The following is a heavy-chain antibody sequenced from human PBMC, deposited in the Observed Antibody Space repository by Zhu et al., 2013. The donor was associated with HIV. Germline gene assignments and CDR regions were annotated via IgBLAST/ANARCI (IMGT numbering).Heavy chain of an antibody. Sequence: VQLQQWGAGLLKPSETLSLTCAVYGGSFSGYYWSWIRQPPGKGLEWIGEINHSGSTNYNPSLKSRVTISVDTSKNQFSLKLSSVTAADTAVYYCARQPRDGYNWYFFDYWGQGTLVTVSS. CDR2: INHSGST. CDR3: ARQPRDGYNWYFFDY. CDR1: GGSFSGYY. J-gene: IGHJ4*02. V-gene: IGHV4-34*01. D-gene: IGHD5-12*01.